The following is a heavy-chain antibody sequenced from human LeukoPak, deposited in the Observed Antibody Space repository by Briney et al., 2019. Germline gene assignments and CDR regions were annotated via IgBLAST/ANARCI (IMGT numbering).Heavy chain of an antibody. CDR2: ISYDGSNK. Sequence: GGSLRLSCPASGFTFSSYAISWVRQAPGKGLEWVAVISYDGSNKYYADSVKGRFTISRDNSKNTLYLQMHSLRAEDTAVYYCARDNGSSGYSSEYFQHWGQGTLVTVSS. J-gene: IGHJ1*01. D-gene: IGHD3-22*01. CDR1: GFTFSSYA. V-gene: IGHV3-30*04. CDR3: ARDNGSSGYSSEYFQH.